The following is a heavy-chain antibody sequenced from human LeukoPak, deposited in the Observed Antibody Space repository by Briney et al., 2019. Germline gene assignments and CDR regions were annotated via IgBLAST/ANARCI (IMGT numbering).Heavy chain of an antibody. CDR1: GYTFTSYD. CDR3: ARLSSHYGDYKVDP. CDR2: MNPNTANT. V-gene: IGHV1-8*01. Sequence: ASVKVSCKASGYTFTSYDTNWVRQAPGQGLEWMGWMNPNTANTGYAQKFQGRVTITTDTSANTAYMDLSSLRSEDTAVYYCARLSSHYGDYKVDPWGQGTLVTVSS. D-gene: IGHD4-17*01. J-gene: IGHJ5*02.